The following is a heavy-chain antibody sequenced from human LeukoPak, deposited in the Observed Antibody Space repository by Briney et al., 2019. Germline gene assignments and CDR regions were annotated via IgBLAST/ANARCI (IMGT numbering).Heavy chain of an antibody. CDR3: ARLSIAAAGTGNNWFDP. J-gene: IGHJ5*02. Sequence: GESPKISCKGSGYSFTSYWIGWVRQLPGKGLEWMGIIYPGDSDTRYSPSFQGQVTISADKSISTAYLQWSSLKASDTAMYYCARLSIAAAGTGNNWFDPWGQGTLVTVSS. CDR1: GYSFTSYW. D-gene: IGHD6-13*01. V-gene: IGHV5-51*01. CDR2: IYPGDSDT.